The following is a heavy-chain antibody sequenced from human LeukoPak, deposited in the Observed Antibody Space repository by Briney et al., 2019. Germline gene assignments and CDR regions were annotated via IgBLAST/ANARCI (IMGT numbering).Heavy chain of an antibody. Sequence: TGGSLRLSCAASGITSSDNFMSWIRQAPGKGLEWVSYISKSDGTTYYADTVKGRFTISRDSAKNSVYLYMNSLRAEDTAVYYCASAVAAPDQDPPFDYWGQGTLVTVSS. V-gene: IGHV3-11*01. CDR3: ASAVAAPDQDPPFDY. CDR2: ISKSDGTT. CDR1: GITSSDNF. D-gene: IGHD6-25*01. J-gene: IGHJ4*02.